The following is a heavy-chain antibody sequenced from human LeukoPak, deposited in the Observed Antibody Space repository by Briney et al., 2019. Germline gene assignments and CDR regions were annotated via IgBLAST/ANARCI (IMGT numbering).Heavy chain of an antibody. J-gene: IGHJ6*03. V-gene: IGHV3-11*01. CDR2: ISSSGSTI. CDR3: ARDGSLYCSGGSCYRNPYYMDV. Sequence: GGSLRLSCAASGFTFSDYYMSWIRQAPGKGLEWVSYISSSGSTIYYADSVKGRFTISRDNAKNPLYLQMNSLRAEDTAVYYCARDGSLYCSGGSCYRNPYYMDVWGKGTTVTISS. CDR1: GFTFSDYY. D-gene: IGHD2-15*01.